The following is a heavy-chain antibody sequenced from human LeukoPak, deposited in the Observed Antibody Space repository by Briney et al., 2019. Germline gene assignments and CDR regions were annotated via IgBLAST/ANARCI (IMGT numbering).Heavy chain of an antibody. CDR1: GGSISSGHYY. Sequence: SETLSLTCTVSGGSISSGHYYWTWIRQHPGKGLEWIGYIYYRGNTYSNPSLTGRLTISVDTSKNQFSLKLSSVTAADTAVYYCARASRTDYGMDVWGQGTTVTVSS. D-gene: IGHD6-6*01. V-gene: IGHV4-31*03. J-gene: IGHJ6*02. CDR3: ARASRTDYGMDV. CDR2: IYYRGNT.